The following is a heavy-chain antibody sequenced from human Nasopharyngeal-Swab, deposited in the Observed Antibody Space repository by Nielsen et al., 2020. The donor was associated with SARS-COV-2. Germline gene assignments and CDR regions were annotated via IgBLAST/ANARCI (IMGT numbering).Heavy chain of an antibody. Sequence: LSLTCAASGFTFSSYSMNWVRQAPGKGLEWVSSISSSSSYIYYADSVKGRFTISRDNAKNSLYLQMNSLRAEDTAVYYCARDQGYCSGGSCYYYYGVDVWGQGTTVTVSS. J-gene: IGHJ6*02. D-gene: IGHD2-15*01. CDR1: GFTFSSYS. CDR3: ARDQGYCSGGSCYYYYGVDV. CDR2: ISSSSSYI. V-gene: IGHV3-21*01.